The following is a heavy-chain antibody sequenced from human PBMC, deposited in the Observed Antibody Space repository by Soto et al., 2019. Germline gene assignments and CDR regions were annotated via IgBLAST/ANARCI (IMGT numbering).Heavy chain of an antibody. CDR2: INPSGGST. CDR1: GYTFTSYY. CDR3: ARGSLTYYDILLSHYYFDY. V-gene: IGHV1-46*01. D-gene: IGHD3-9*01. Sequence: QVQLVQSGAEVKKPGTSVKVSCKASGYTFTSYYMHWVRQAPGQGLEWMGIINPSGGSTNYAQKFQGRVTMTRDTSTGTVYMDLSSLRSEDTAVYYCARGSLTYYDILLSHYYFDYWGQGTLVTVSS. J-gene: IGHJ4*02.